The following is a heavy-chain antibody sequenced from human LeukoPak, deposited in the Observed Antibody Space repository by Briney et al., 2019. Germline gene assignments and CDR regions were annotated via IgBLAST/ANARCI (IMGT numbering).Heavy chain of an antibody. V-gene: IGHV3-30*04. CDR2: VSVDGRKK. CDR1: GFTFSSYA. CDR3: ATGAVVGAPKYYFDS. J-gene: IGHJ4*02. D-gene: IGHD1-26*01. Sequence: GGSLRLSGAASGFTFSSYAIHWVRQAPGKGLKGVELVSVDGRKKYYADFVKGRFTISRDNSKKTLYLEMNSLGGEDTAVYYCATGAVVGAPKYYFDSWGQGTLVTVSS.